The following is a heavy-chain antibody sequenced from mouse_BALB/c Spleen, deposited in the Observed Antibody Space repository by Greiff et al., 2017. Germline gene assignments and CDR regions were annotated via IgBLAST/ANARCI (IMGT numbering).Heavy chain of an antibody. D-gene: IGHD1-1*01. CDR1: GFTFSSYA. Sequence: EVKLVESGGGLVKPGGSLKLSCAASGFTFSSYAMSWVRQTPEKRLEWVASISSGGSTYYPDSVKGRFTISRDNAKNNLYLQMSSLKSEDTAMYYCARGFYYYGSSSYYAMDYWGQGTSVTVSS. CDR2: ISSGGST. CDR3: ARGFYYYGSSSYYAMDY. J-gene: IGHJ4*01. V-gene: IGHV5-6-5*01.